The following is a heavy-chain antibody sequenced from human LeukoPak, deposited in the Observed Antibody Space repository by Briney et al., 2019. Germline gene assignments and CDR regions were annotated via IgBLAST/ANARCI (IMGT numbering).Heavy chain of an antibody. Sequence: PGGSLRLSCVASGFTFSSNWMSWVRQAPGKGLGGVAYIREDGGETYYVDSVKGRFTISGDNAKNSLYLQMNSLRVEDTAVYYCARGTGGLRPLDCWGQGTLVTVSS. CDR3: ARGTGGLRPLDC. CDR2: IREDGGET. CDR1: GFTFSSNW. V-gene: IGHV3-7*01. J-gene: IGHJ4*02. D-gene: IGHD5-12*01.